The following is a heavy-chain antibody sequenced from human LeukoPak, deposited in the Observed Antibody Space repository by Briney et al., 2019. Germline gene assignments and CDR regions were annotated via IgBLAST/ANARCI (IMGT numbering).Heavy chain of an antibody. CDR1: GGSISSSSYY. CDR2: IYYSGST. V-gene: IGHV4-39*07. Sequence: SETLSLTCTVSGGSISSSSYYWGWIRQPPGKGLEWIGSIYYSGSTYYNPSLKSRVTISVDTSKNQFSLKLSSVTAADTAVYYCAREVRDYVWGGSGMDVWGQGTTVTVSS. J-gene: IGHJ6*02. D-gene: IGHD3-16*01. CDR3: AREVRDYVWGGSGMDV.